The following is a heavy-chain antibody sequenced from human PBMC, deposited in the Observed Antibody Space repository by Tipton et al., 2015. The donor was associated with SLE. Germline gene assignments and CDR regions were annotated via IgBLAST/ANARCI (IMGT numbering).Heavy chain of an antibody. D-gene: IGHD3-10*01. CDR2: INHSGST. CDR1: GGSFSGYY. CDR3: ARGGLSGWFDP. J-gene: IGHJ5*02. V-gene: IGHV4-34*01. Sequence: TLSLTCAVYGGSFSGYYWSWIRQPPGKGLEWIGEINHSGSTNYNPSLKSRVTISVDTSKNQFSLKLSSVTAADTAVYYCARGGLSGWFDPWGQGTLVTVSS.